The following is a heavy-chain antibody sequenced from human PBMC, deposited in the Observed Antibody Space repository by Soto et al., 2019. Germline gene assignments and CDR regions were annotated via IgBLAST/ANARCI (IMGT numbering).Heavy chain of an antibody. CDR1: GFTFSSYA. J-gene: IGHJ6*02. CDR2: ISGSGGST. Sequence: GGSLRLSCAASGFTFSSYAMSWVRQAPGKGLEWVSAISGSGGSTYYADSVKGRFTISRDNSKNTLYLQMNSLRAEDTAVYYCAKDTPDIVVVVAAIPMYGMDVWGQGTTVTVSS. D-gene: IGHD2-15*01. V-gene: IGHV3-23*01. CDR3: AKDTPDIVVVVAAIPMYGMDV.